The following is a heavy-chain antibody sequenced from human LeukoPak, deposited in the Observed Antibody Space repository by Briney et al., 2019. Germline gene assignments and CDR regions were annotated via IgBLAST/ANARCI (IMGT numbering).Heavy chain of an antibody. CDR2: IKSKTDGGTT. V-gene: IGHV3-15*01. Sequence: GGSLRLSCAASGFTFSNAWMSWVRQAPGKGLEWVGRIKSKTDGGTTDYAAPVKGRFTISRDDSKNTLYLQMNSLKTEDTAVYYCTTTINYYYYYMDVWGKGTTVTISS. D-gene: IGHD3-9*01. CDR1: GFTFSNAW. J-gene: IGHJ6*03. CDR3: TTTINYYYYYMDV.